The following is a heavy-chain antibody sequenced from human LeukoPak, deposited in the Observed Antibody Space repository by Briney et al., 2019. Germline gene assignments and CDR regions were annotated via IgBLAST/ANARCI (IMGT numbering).Heavy chain of an antibody. CDR3: ARIVEYDSTPAGYFDY. V-gene: IGHV2-70*11. D-gene: IGHD3-22*01. CDR2: IDWDDDK. Sequence: SGPALVKPTQTLTLTCTFSGFSLSTSGMCVSWIRQPPGKALEWLARIDWDDDKYYSTSLKTRLTISKDTSKNQVVLTMTNMDPVDTATYCCARIVEYDSTPAGYFDYWGQGTLVTVSS. CDR1: GFSLSTSGMC. J-gene: IGHJ4*02.